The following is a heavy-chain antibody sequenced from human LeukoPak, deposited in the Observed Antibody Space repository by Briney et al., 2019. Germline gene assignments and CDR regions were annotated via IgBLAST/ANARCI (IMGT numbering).Heavy chain of an antibody. CDR3: ASYFRTRGNYYYYMDV. D-gene: IGHD2-2*01. CDR2: IIPILGIA. CDR1: GGTFSSYT. J-gene: IGHJ6*03. V-gene: IGHV1-69*02. Sequence: ASVKVSCKASGGTFSSYTISWVRQAPGQGLEWMGRIIPILGIANYAQKFQGRVTITADKSTSTAYMELSSLRSEDTAVYYCASYFRTRGNYYYYMDVWGKRTTVTVSS.